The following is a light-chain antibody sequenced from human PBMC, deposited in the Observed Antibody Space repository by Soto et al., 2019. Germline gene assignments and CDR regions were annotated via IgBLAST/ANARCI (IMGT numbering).Light chain of an antibody. V-gene: IGLV7-46*01. CDR1: TGDVTSGHY. J-gene: IGLJ2*01. Sequence: QAVVTQEPSLTVSPGGTVTLTCGSSTGDVTSGHYPYWYQQKPGQAPRTLIYDTSNKHSGTPDRFSGSLLGDKAALTISGAQPDDEADYYCLLSSSSAHLVFGGGTKLTVL. CDR3: LLSSSSAHLV. CDR2: DTS.